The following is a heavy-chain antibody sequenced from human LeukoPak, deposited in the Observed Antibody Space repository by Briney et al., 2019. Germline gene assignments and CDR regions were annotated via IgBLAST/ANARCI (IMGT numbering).Heavy chain of an antibody. Sequence: ASETLSLTCAVYGGSFSGYYWSWIRQPPGKGLEWIGEINHSGSTNYNPSLKSRVTISVDTSKNQFSLKLSSVTAADTAAYYCARSGFWSGYYALDYWGQGTLVTVSS. CDR2: INHSGST. CDR3: ARSGFWSGYYALDY. D-gene: IGHD3-3*01. CDR1: GGSFSGYY. J-gene: IGHJ4*02. V-gene: IGHV4-34*01.